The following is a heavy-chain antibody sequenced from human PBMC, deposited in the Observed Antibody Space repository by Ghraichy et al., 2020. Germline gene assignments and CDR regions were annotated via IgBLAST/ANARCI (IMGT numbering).Heavy chain of an antibody. Sequence: GALRLSCAGSGFSFSSFGMNWVRRAPGKGLEWVAVVSDDGRKTYYADSVKGRFTISRDNSKKMLYLQMNSLRPDDTAVYYCATSRVSYYYGMDVWGQGTTVTVCS. CDR3: ATSRVSYYYGMDV. V-gene: IGHV3-30*03. J-gene: IGHJ6*02. CDR2: VSDDGRKT. CDR1: GFSFSSFG. D-gene: IGHD4-11*01.